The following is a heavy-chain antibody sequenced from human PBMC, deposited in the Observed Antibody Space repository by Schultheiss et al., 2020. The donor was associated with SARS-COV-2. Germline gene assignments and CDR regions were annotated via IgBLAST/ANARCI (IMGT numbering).Heavy chain of an antibody. CDR1: GFTFSSYA. D-gene: IGHD2-2*02. CDR3: VSGVCSSTSCYIDY. J-gene: IGHJ4*02. Sequence: GESLKISCAASGFTFSSYAMHWVRQAPGQGLEWMGIINPSGGSTSYAQKFQGRVTMTRDTSTSTVYMELSSLRSEDTAVYYCVSGVCSSTSCYIDYWGQGTLVTVSS. V-gene: IGHV1-46*01. CDR2: INPSGGST.